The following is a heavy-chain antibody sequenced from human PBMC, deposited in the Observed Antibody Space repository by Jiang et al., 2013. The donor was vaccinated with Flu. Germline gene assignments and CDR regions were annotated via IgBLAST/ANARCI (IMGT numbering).Heavy chain of an antibody. CDR2: FYFSGST. Sequence: GLVKPSETLSLTCTVSGGSISSSSYYWNWIRQPPGKGLEWIGYFYFSGSTNYNPSLKSRVTISVDTSKNQFSLKLSSVTAADTAVYYCARAYLYYLDYWGQGTLVTVSS. J-gene: IGHJ4*02. D-gene: IGHD2/OR15-2a*01. V-gene: IGHV4-61*05. CDR1: GGSISSSSYY. CDR3: ARAYLYYLDY.